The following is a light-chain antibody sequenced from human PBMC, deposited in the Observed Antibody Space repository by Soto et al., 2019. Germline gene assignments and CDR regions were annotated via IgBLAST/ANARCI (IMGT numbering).Light chain of an antibody. J-gene: IGLJ2*01. V-gene: IGLV7-46*01. CDR2: DTT. Sequence: QSVLTQEPSLTVSPGGTVTLTCGSSTGAVTSGHYPYWFQQKPGQAPRTLICDTTNKHSWTPARFSGSLLGGKAALTLSGAQPEDEAEYYCLLSYGGARVFGGGTKLTVL. CDR1: TGAVTSGHY. CDR3: LLSYGGARV.